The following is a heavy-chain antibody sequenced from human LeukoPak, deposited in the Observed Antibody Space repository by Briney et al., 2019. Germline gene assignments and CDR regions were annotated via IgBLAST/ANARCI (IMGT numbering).Heavy chain of an antibody. CDR3: ARDLEDAGKYYFDY. Sequence: GGSLRLSCAASGFTFSNYGMHCVRQAPGKGLEWVAVIWYDGSNKYYADSVKGRFTISRDNSKNTLYLQMNSLRAEDTAVYYCARDLEDAGKYYFDYWGQGTLVTVSS. CDR2: IWYDGSNK. J-gene: IGHJ4*02. V-gene: IGHV3-33*01. CDR1: GFTFSNYG. D-gene: IGHD3-3*01.